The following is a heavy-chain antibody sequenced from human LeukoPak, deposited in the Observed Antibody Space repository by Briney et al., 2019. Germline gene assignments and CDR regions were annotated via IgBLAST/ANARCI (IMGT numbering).Heavy chain of an antibody. CDR3: ARERENDFWTGDAFDI. J-gene: IGHJ3*02. Sequence: PSETLSLTCAVSGGSISSSNWWSWVRQPPGKGLEWIGEIYHSGSTNYNPSLKSRVTISVDKSKNQFSLKLSSVTAADTAVYYCARERENDFWTGDAFDIWGQGTMVTVSS. CDR1: GGSISSSNW. CDR2: IYHSGST. V-gene: IGHV4-4*02. D-gene: IGHD3-3*01.